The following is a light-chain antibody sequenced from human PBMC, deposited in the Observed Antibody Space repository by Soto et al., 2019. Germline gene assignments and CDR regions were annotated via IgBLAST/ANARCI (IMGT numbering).Light chain of an antibody. J-gene: IGLJ2*01. CDR3: GTWDTSLSAVV. CDR2: DNS. Sequence: QSVLTQPPSVSAAPGQKVTISCSGTNYNIWSNYVSWYQRLPGTAPKLLIYDNSERPSGIPDRFSASKSGTSATLAITGLQTGDEGDYFCGTWDTSLSAVVFGSGTKLIVL. CDR1: NYNIWSNY. V-gene: IGLV1-51*01.